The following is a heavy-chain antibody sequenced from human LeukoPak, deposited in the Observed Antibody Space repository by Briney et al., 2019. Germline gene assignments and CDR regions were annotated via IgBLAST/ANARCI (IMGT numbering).Heavy chain of an antibody. CDR3: AGQIMVAFFDY. CDR1: GFTFSSSA. J-gene: IGHJ4*02. Sequence: GGSLRLSCAASGFTFSSSALIWVRQAPGKGLEWVSTISDSGGRTYYADSVKGRFTISRDNSKNTLYLQMNSLRAEDTAVYYCAGQIMVAFFDYWGQGTLVTVSS. D-gene: IGHD2-21*01. CDR2: ISDSGGRT. V-gene: IGHV3-23*01.